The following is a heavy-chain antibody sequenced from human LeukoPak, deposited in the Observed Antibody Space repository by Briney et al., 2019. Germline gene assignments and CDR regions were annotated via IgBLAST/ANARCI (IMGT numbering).Heavy chain of an antibody. CDR2: LNRDGTRT. Sequence: GGSLRLSCAATGFTFSTSVMSWVRQVPGKGLEWVSTLNRDGTRTYYSLSSSGRFIVSRDNSMNTLYLQMNGLRADDTAVYYCARDRGGYSTDFDSWGQGTLVTVTS. J-gene: IGHJ5*01. V-gene: IGHV3-23*01. CDR1: GFTFSTSV. D-gene: IGHD6-13*01. CDR3: ARDRGGYSTDFDS.